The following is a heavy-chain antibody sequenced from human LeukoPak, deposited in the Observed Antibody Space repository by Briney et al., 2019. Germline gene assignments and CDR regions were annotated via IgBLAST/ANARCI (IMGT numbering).Heavy chain of an antibody. CDR2: IYYSGST. Sequence: SETLSLTCTVSGGSISSSSYYWGWIRQPPGNGLEWIGSIYYSGSTYYNPSLKSRVTISVDTSKNQFSLKLSSVPAADTAVYYCASPPNYYDSSGYYSDWGQGTLVTVSS. CDR3: ASPPNYYDSSGYYSD. D-gene: IGHD3-22*01. J-gene: IGHJ4*02. V-gene: IGHV4-39*01. CDR1: GGSISSSSYY.